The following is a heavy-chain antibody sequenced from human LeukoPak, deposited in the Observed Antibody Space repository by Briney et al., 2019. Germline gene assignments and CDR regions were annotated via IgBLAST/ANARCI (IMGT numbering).Heavy chain of an antibody. D-gene: IGHD4-11*01. J-gene: IGHJ4*02. CDR2: ISYSGRT. Sequence: PSETLSLTCTISGGSISLTNYYWDWIRQPPGKGLEWIGSISYSGRTYYNPSLESRVTISVDTSKNQFSLKLSSVTAADTGVYHCARRGYSNYLYFFDYWGQGTLVTVSS. CDR3: ARRGYSNYLYFFDY. CDR1: GGSISLTNYY. V-gene: IGHV4-39*01.